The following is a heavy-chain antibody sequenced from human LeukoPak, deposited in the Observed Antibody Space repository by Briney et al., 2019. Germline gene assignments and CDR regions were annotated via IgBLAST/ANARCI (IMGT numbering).Heavy chain of an antibody. V-gene: IGHV1-46*01. J-gene: IGHJ4*02. CDR2: INPSGGST. D-gene: IGHD4-23*01. CDR1: GYTFTSYY. CDR3: ARDPQTTVVTYHVDY. Sequence: ASVKVSCKASGYTFTSYYMHWVRQAPGQGLEWMGIINPSGGSTSYAQKFQGRVTMTRDTPTSTVYMELSSLRSEDTAVYYCARDPQTTVVTYHVDYWGQGTLVTVSS.